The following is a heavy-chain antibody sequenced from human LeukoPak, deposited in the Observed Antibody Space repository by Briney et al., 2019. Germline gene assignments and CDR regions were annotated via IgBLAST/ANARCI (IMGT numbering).Heavy chain of an antibody. CDR2: IRYDGSNK. CDR1: GFTFSSYG. V-gene: IGHV3-30*02. Sequence: GGSLRLSCAASGFTFSSYGMHWVRQAPGKGLEWVAFIRYDGSNKYYADSVNGRFTISRDNSKNTLYLQMNSLRAEDTAVYYCARDLQGGDYYDYWGQGTLVTVPS. J-gene: IGHJ4*02. D-gene: IGHD3-16*01. CDR3: ARDLQGGDYYDY.